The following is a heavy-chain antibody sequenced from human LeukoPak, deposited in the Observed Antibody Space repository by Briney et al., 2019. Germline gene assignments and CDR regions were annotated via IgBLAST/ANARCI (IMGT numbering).Heavy chain of an antibody. V-gene: IGHV3-7*01. CDR1: GFTFSSYW. D-gene: IGHD6-19*01. J-gene: IGHJ5*02. CDR3: ATPARGGSALP. CDR2: IQHDGSEQ. Sequence: GGSPRLSCAASGFTFSSYWMSWVRQAPGKGLEWVANIQHDGSEQYYVDSVKGRFTISRDNTKKSLFLQINSLRAEDTAVYYCATPARGGSALPWGQGTLVTVSS.